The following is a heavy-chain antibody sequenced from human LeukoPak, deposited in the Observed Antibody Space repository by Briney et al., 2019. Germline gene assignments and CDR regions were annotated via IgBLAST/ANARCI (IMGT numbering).Heavy chain of an antibody. CDR3: ARGASIVVVPAANYYFDY. D-gene: IGHD2-2*01. V-gene: IGHV1-18*01. CDR2: ISAYNGNT. J-gene: IGHJ4*02. Sequence: ASVKVSCKASGYTFTSYGISWVRQAPGQGLEWMGWISAYNGNTNYAQKLQGRVTMTTDTSTSTAYMELRGLRSDDTAVYYCARGASIVVVPAANYYFDYWGQGTLVTVSS. CDR1: GYTFTSYG.